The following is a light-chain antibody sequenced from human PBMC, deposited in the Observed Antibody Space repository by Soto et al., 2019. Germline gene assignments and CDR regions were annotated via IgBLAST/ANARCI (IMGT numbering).Light chain of an antibody. CDR3: CSYAGSSTFI. Sequence: QSALTQPASVSGSPGQSITISCTGTIIDVGTYNLVSWYQQHPGKAPKLMIYEVSKRPSGVSNRFSGSKSGNTASLTISGLQAEDEADSYCCSYAGSSTFIFGGGTQLTVL. CDR1: IIDVGTYNL. CDR2: EVS. V-gene: IGLV2-23*02. J-gene: IGLJ2*01.